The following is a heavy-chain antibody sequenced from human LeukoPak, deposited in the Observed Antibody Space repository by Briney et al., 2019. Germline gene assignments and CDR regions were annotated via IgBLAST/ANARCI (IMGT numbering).Heavy chain of an antibody. CDR1: GYRFTAYW. CDR2: IFPGDSNT. V-gene: IGHV5-51*01. CDR3: AKLSYDSSGFKGRHFDY. Sequence: GESLKISCKASGYRFTAYWIAWVRQMPGIGLGWMGIIFPGDSNTRYRPSFQGQVTISVDKSIATAYLQWNSLRASDTAMYYCAKLSYDSSGFKGRHFDYWGQGTLVTVSS. J-gene: IGHJ4*02. D-gene: IGHD3-22*01.